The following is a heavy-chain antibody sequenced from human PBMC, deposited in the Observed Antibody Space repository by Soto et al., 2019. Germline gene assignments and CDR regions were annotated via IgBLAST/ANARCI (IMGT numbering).Heavy chain of an antibody. Sequence: SETLSLTCAVSGGSISSSNWWSWVRQPPGKGLEWIGEIYHSGSTNYNPSLKSRVTISVDKSKNQFSLKLSSVTAADTAVYYCARVEIVVVPAASYYYYGMDVWGQGTTVTVPS. CDR1: GGSISSSNW. CDR3: ARVEIVVVPAASYYYYGMDV. V-gene: IGHV4-4*02. CDR2: IYHSGST. D-gene: IGHD2-2*01. J-gene: IGHJ6*02.